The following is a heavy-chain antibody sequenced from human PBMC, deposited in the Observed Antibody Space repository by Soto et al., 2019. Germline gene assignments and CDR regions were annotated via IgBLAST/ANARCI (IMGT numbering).Heavy chain of an antibody. D-gene: IGHD3-3*01. J-gene: IGHJ6*02. Sequence: GALRLSVAAAGFSLSSYGMHWVRQAPGKGLEWVAVISYDGSNKYYADSVKGRFTISRENSKNTLYLQMNSLRAEDTAVYYCAGPTLYDFWSGYRSGYYYGMDVWGQGTTVT. V-gene: IGHV3-30*03. CDR1: GFSLSSYG. CDR3: AGPTLYDFWSGYRSGYYYGMDV. CDR2: ISYDGSNK.